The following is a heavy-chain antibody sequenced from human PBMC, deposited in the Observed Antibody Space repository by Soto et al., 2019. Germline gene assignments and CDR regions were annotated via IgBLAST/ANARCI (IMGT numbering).Heavy chain of an antibody. J-gene: IGHJ6*03. CDR2: ISSSSSYI. D-gene: IGHD4-17*01. V-gene: IGHV3-21*01. CDR1: GFTFSSYS. CDR3: ARAGDYGFYYYYYMDV. Sequence: EVQLVESGGGLVKPGGSLRLSCAASGFTFSSYSMNWVHQAPGKGLEWVSSISSSSSYIYYADSVKGRFTISRDNAKNSLYLQMNSLRAEDTAVYYCARAGDYGFYYYYYMDVWGKGTTVTVSS.